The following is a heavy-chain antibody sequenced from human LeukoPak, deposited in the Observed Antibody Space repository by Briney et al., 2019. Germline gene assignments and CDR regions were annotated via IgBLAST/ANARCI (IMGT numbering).Heavy chain of an antibody. CDR3: ARVSGIWFGELSLNY. V-gene: IGHV3-21*01. J-gene: IGHJ4*02. Sequence: PGGSLRLSCAASGFTFSSYSMNWVRQAPGKGLEWVSSISSSSSYIYYADSVKGRFTISRDNAKNSLYLQMNSLRAEDTAVYYCARVSGIWFGELSLNYWGQGTLVTVSS. CDR2: ISSSSSYI. D-gene: IGHD3-10*01. CDR1: GFTFSSYS.